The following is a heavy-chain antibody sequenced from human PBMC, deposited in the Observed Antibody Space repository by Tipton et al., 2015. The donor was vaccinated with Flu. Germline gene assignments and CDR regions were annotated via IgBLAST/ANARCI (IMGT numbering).Heavy chain of an antibody. D-gene: IGHD4-17*01. V-gene: IGHV4-39*07. Sequence: TLSLTCTVSGGSISSSSYCWGWIRQPPGRGLEWIGSIYYSGSTYYNPSLKSRVTISVDTSKNQFSLKLSSVTAADTAVYYCASTHAQITVTTLAFDYWGQGTLVTVSS. CDR3: ASTHAQITVTTLAFDY. J-gene: IGHJ4*02. CDR2: IYYSGST. CDR1: GGSISSSSYC.